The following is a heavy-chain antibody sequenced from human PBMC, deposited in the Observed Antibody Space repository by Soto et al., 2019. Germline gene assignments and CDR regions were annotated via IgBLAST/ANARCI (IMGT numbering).Heavy chain of an antibody. Sequence: QVQLVESGAGVVQPGRSLRLSCAASGFSFSDYGMHWVRQAPGKGLEWVAAIWYDGSHKYHADSVKDRFTISRDHSKNTLYLQMDSLRAEDTAVYYCARGATIERGERDFDYWGQGALVTVSS. CDR1: GFSFSDYG. V-gene: IGHV3-33*01. J-gene: IGHJ4*02. CDR2: IWYDGSHK. CDR3: ARGATIERGERDFDY. D-gene: IGHD4-17*01.